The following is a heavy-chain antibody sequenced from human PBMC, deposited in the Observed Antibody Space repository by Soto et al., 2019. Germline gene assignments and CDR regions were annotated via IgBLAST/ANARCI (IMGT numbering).Heavy chain of an antibody. CDR1: GYPFSNYH. V-gene: IGHV1-46*03. Sequence: QVLLEQSGAEVRRPGASVKISCQASGYPFSNYHMHWVRQAPGQGLEWMGMIDPDNGRTKFAQSLQGRVTMTRDTSTNSVYMELRALKYEDTAIYFCTRMSRSFDYWGQGSHVTVSS. CDR2: IDPDNGRT. J-gene: IGHJ4*02. CDR3: TRMSRSFDY.